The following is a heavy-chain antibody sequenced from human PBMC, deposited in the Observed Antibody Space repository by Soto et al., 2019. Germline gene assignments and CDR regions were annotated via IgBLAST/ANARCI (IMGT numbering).Heavy chain of an antibody. Sequence: QVQLVQSGAEVKKPGASVKVSCKASGYTFTSYDINWVRQATGQGLEWMGWMNPNSGNTGYAQKFQGRVTMTRNTSIGTAYMELSSLRSEDTAVYYCARGIPMTSLLGYYYYYMDVWGKGTTVTVSS. CDR3: ARGIPMTSLLGYYYYYMDV. J-gene: IGHJ6*03. V-gene: IGHV1-8*01. CDR2: MNPNSGNT. CDR1: GYTFTSYD. D-gene: IGHD3-9*01.